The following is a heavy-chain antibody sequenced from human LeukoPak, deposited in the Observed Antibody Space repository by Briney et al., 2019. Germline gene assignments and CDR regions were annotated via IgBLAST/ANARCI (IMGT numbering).Heavy chain of an antibody. V-gene: IGHV3-74*01. J-gene: IGHJ2*01. CDR3: VRDHDPNAHWYFDL. CDR2: ITNDGSST. CDR1: GLTFSSHW. Sequence: GGSLRLSCAASGLTFSSHWMHWVRQAPGKGLVWVSRITNDGSSTTYADSVKGRFTISRDNAKNTLYLQMNSLRAEDTAVYYCVRDHDPNAHWYFDLWGRGTLVAVSS.